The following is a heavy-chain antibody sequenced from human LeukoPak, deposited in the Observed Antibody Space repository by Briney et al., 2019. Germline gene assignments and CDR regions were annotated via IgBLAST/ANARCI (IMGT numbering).Heavy chain of an antibody. Sequence: SETLSLTCTVSGGSISSYYWSWIRQPAGKGLECIGRIYTSGSTNYNPSLKSRVTMSVDASKNQSSLKLSSVTAADTAVYYCARFIYYGSGSYYYFDYWGQGTLVTVSS. V-gene: IGHV4-4*07. CDR2: IYTSGST. J-gene: IGHJ4*02. D-gene: IGHD3-10*01. CDR1: GGSISSYY. CDR3: ARFIYYGSGSYYYFDY.